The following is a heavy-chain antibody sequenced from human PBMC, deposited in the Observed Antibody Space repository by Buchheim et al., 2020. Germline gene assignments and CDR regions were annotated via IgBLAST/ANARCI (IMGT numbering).Heavy chain of an antibody. CDR3: ARVRIMITFGGVIAPGHFDY. V-gene: IGHV4-59*01. J-gene: IGHJ4*02. D-gene: IGHD3-16*02. Sequence: QVQLQESGPGLVKPSETLSLTCTVSGGSISSYYWSWIRQPPGKGLEWIGYIYYSGSTNYNPSLKSRVTISVDTSKNQLSLKLSSVTAADTAVYYCARVRIMITFGGVIAPGHFDYWGQGTL. CDR2: IYYSGST. CDR1: GGSISSYY.